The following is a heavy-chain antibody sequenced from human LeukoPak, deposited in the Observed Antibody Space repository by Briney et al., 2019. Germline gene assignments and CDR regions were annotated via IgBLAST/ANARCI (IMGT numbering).Heavy chain of an antibody. CDR1: GYSFTSYW. V-gene: IGHV5-51*01. Sequence: GESLKISCKGSGYSFTSYWIGWVSQMPGKGLEWMEIIYPGDSDTRYSLSFQGQVTISADNSISTAYLQWSSLKASDTAMYYCAKSSGWYYNWFDPWGQGTLVTVSS. CDR3: AKSSGWYYNWFDP. CDR2: IYPGDSDT. J-gene: IGHJ5*02. D-gene: IGHD6-19*01.